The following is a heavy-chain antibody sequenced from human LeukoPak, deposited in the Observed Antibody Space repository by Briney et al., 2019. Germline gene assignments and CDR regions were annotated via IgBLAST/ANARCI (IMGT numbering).Heavy chain of an antibody. CDR3: ARYYGGNHDQYFQH. V-gene: IGHV5-51*01. Sequence: RGESLKISCKGSGYRFTSYWIGWVRRMPGKGLDWMGIIYPGDSDTRYRPSFQGQVTISAGKYISTAYLQWSSLKASDTATYYCARYYGGNHDQYFQHWGQGTLVIVSS. CDR2: IYPGDSDT. J-gene: IGHJ1*01. CDR1: GYRFTSYW. D-gene: IGHD4-23*01.